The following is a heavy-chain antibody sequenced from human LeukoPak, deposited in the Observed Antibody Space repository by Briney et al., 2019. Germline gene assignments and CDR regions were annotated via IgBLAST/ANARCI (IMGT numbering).Heavy chain of an antibody. CDR2: ISSSTSNI. CDR3: AREGREYSYDY. CDR1: GFSFSSYS. J-gene: IGHJ4*02. V-gene: IGHV3-48*01. Sequence: GGSLRLSCAASGFSFSSYSFNWVRQAPGKGLEWISYISSSTSNIHYADSVKGRFTISRDNAKNSLFLQMNSLRVDDTAVYYCAREGREYSYDYWGQGTLVTVSS. D-gene: IGHD5-18*01.